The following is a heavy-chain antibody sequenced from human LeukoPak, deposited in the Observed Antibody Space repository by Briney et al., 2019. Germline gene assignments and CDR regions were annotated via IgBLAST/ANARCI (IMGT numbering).Heavy chain of an antibody. V-gene: IGHV4-4*07. J-gene: IGHJ6*03. CDR1: GGSLSSIYY. Sequence: SETLSLTCTVSGGSLSSIYYWSWSRQPAGKGLEWIGRIYSSGATSYHPSLKSRVTMSVDTSKNQFSLKLSSVTAADTAVYYCARVSIGVVRGYYYMDVWGKGTTVTVSS. CDR2: IYSSGAT. CDR3: ARVSIGVVRGYYYMDV. D-gene: IGHD3-3*01.